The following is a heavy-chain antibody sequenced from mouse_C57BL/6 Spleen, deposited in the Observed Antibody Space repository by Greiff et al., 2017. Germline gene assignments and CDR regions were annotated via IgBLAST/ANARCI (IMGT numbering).Heavy chain of an antibody. J-gene: IGHJ3*01. V-gene: IGHV1-20*01. CDR2: INPYNGDT. Sequence: VQLQQSGPELVKPGDSVKISCKASGYSFTGYFMNWVMQSHGKSLEWIGRINPYNGDTFYNQKFKGKAKLTVDKSSSTAHMELRSLTSEDSAVYYCARDYGSSYDWFAYWGQGTLVTVSA. CDR1: GYSFTGYF. CDR3: ARDYGSSYDWFAY. D-gene: IGHD1-1*01.